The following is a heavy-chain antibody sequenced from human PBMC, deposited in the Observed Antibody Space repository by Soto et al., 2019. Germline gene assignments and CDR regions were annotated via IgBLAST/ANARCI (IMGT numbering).Heavy chain of an antibody. D-gene: IGHD1-26*01. CDR1: GDSVSSNSAA. Sequence: PTQTLSLTCAISGDSVSSNSAAWNWIRQSPSRGLEWLGRTYYRSKWYNDYAVSVKSRITINPDTSKNQFSLQLNSVTPEDTAVYYCARDQGHSPPLGVPYGMDVWGQGTTVTVSS. CDR2: TYYRSKWYN. CDR3: ARDQGHSPPLGVPYGMDV. V-gene: IGHV6-1*01. J-gene: IGHJ6*02.